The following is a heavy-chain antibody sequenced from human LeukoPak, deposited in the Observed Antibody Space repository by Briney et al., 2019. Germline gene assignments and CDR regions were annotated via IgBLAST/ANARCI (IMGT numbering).Heavy chain of an antibody. J-gene: IGHJ4*02. Sequence: GGSLRLSCAASGFIFSDYSMSWVRQAPGKGLEWVSSISTSRDQYYADSVKGRFTVSRDNAKSSVYLQLSSLRADDTAVYYCARDSYCPNDVCYDYWGQGVLVTVS. D-gene: IGHD2-8*01. V-gene: IGHV3-69-1*01. CDR1: GFIFSDYS. CDR3: ARDSYCPNDVCYDY. CDR2: ISTSRDQ.